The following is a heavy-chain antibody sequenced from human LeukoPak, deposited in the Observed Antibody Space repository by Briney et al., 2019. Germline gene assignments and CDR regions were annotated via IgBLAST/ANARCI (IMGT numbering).Heavy chain of an antibody. J-gene: IGHJ4*02. D-gene: IGHD3-22*01. CDR3: ASRYYYDSRGSIGDS. CDR1: DGSISSGGYY. Sequence: SETLSLTCTVSDGSISSGGYYWSWIRQPPGKGLEWIGYIYHSGSTYYNPSLKSRVTISVDRSKNQFSLKLSSVTAADAAVYYCASRYYYDSRGSIGDSWGQGTLVTVSS. V-gene: IGHV4-30-2*01. CDR2: IYHSGST.